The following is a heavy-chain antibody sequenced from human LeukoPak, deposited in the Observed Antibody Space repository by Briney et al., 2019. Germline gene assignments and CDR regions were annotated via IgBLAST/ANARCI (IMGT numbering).Heavy chain of an antibody. J-gene: IGHJ4*02. V-gene: IGHV3-74*03. CDR2: VNEDGSFT. D-gene: IGHD4-17*01. CDR3: AKDLSGAHDY. CDR1: GFTFSSYC. Sequence: PGGSLRLSCAAYGFTFSSYCMHWVRQAPGKGLVWVSRVNEDGSFTTYADSVKGRFTISRDNAKNTLYLQMNSLRVEDTAVYYCAKDLSGAHDYWGQGTVVTVSS.